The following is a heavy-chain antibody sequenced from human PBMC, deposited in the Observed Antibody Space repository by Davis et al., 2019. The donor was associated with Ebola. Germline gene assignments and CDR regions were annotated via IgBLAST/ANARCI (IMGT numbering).Heavy chain of an antibody. V-gene: IGHV3-74*01. CDR1: GFTFSRSW. CDR2: IHGDGSST. D-gene: IGHD5-24*01. CDR3: ARDLGQRWLQLDDALDI. Sequence: GSLRLSCAASGFTFSRSWMHWVRQAPGKGLLWVSRIHGDGSSTSYADSVKGRFTISRDNANNTLYLQMNSLRAEDTAVYYCARDLGQRWLQLDDALDIWGQGTMVTVSS. J-gene: IGHJ3*02.